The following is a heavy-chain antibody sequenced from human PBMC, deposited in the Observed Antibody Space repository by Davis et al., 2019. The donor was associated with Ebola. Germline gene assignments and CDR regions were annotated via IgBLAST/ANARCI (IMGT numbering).Heavy chain of an antibody. D-gene: IGHD3-3*01. CDR1: GFTFSSYG. Sequence: GESLKISCAASGFTFSSYGMHWVRQAPGKGLEWVAVIWYDGSNKYYADSVKGRFTISRDNSKNTLYLQMNSLRAEDTAVYYCARAHYFWSGLDYWGQGTLVTVSS. CDR2: IWYDGSNK. V-gene: IGHV3-33*01. J-gene: IGHJ4*02. CDR3: ARAHYFWSGLDY.